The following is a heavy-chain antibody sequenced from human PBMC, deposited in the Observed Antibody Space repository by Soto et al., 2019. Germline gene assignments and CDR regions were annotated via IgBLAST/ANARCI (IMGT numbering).Heavy chain of an antibody. CDR3: VKGNQLLRYYFEY. J-gene: IGHJ4*02. Sequence: RGSLRLSCGVSGFSFSDYPMNWVRQAPGKGLEWLSNIRSTSDDTYYAESLQGRFTISRDIARNSFYLQMNSLRDEDTAVYYCVKGNQLLRYYFEYWGQGTPVTVSS. CDR2: IRSTSDDT. CDR1: GFSFSDYP. V-gene: IGHV3-48*02. D-gene: IGHD1-26*01.